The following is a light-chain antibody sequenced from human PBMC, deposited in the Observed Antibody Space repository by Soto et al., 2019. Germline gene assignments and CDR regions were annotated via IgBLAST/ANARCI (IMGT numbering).Light chain of an antibody. J-gene: IGLJ3*02. Sequence: QSVLTQPPSASGSPGQSVTISCTGTSSDIGGYNYVSWYQQHPGKAPKLIIYEVSKRPSGVPDRFSGSKSGNTASLTVSGLQAEDEDDYYCTSYAGSNNLVFAGGTKLTVL. CDR1: SSDIGGYNY. CDR2: EVS. CDR3: TSYAGSNNLV. V-gene: IGLV2-8*01.